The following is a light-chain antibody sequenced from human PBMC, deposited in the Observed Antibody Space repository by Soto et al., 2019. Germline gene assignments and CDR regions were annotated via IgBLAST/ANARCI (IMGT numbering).Light chain of an antibody. V-gene: IGKV3-20*01. CDR3: QQYGSSPLT. CDR2: GAS. J-gene: IGKJ4*01. Sequence: IVLTQSPGTLSLSPGERATLSCRASQRISSSYLAWYQQKPGQAPRLLIYGASSRATGIPDRFSGSGSGTDFTLTISSLEPEDFAVYCCQQYGSSPLTFGGGTKVEIK. CDR1: QRISSSY.